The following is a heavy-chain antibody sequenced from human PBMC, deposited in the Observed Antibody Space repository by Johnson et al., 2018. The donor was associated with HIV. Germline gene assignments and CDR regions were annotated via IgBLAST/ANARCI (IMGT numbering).Heavy chain of an antibody. CDR3: AKDPGWFGEPGDAFDI. CDR2: ISGSGGST. V-gene: IGHV3-23*04. J-gene: IGHJ3*02. D-gene: IGHD3-10*01. Sequence: VQLVESGGDLVKPGGSLRLSCAASGFTFSDYCMSWIRQAPGKGLEWVSAISGSGGSTYYADSVKGRFTISRDNSKNTLYLQMNSLRAEATAVYYCAKDPGWFGEPGDAFDIWGQGTMVTVSS. CDR1: GFTFSDYC.